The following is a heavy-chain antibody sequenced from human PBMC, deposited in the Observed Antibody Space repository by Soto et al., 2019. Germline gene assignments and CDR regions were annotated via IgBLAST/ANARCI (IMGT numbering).Heavy chain of an antibody. D-gene: IGHD2-2*01. Sequence: SETLSLTCSVSGGSINSYWWSWIRQPAGKGLEWIGRVYSSGTTDYNPSLNSRATMSVETSKNQFSLKLTSVTAADTAVYYCARDIGSYAYAEGYWGQGIQVTVS. J-gene: IGHJ4*02. V-gene: IGHV4-4*07. CDR2: VYSSGTT. CDR1: GGSINSYW. CDR3: ARDIGSYAYAEGY.